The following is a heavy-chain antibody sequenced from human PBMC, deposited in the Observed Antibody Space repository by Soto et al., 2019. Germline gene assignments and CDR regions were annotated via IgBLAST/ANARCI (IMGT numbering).Heavy chain of an antibody. D-gene: IGHD1-1*01. CDR3: AQALVFTGGDGFDI. CDR1: GGSISTGGLY. J-gene: IGHJ3*02. V-gene: IGHV4-31*02. Sequence: QVQLREWGPGLVKPSQTLSLKCSVSGGSISTGGLYWSWIRQHPRKGLEWIGDIYYSGSTYDNPSLTRGVSISIAAAKNQFSLKLTSGTAADTAVYYCAQALVFTGGDGFDIWGKGRLVTVSS. CDR2: IYYSGST.